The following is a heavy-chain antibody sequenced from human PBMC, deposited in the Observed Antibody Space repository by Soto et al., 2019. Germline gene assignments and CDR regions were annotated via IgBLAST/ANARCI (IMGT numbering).Heavy chain of an antibody. V-gene: IGHV1-46*03. D-gene: IGHD2-15*01. J-gene: IGHJ4*02. CDR1: GYTFTSYY. Sequence: ASVKVSCKASGYTFTSYYMHWVRQAPGQGLEWMGIINPSGGSTSYAQKFQGRVTMTRDTSTSTVYMELSSLRSEDTAVYYCARDGRIVVVVAATRPYFDYWGQGTLVTVSS. CDR3: ARDGRIVVVVAATRPYFDY. CDR2: INPSGGST.